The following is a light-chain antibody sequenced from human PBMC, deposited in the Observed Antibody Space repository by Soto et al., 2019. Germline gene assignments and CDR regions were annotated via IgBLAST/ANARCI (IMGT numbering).Light chain of an antibody. Sequence: QSALTQPASVSGSPGQSITISCTGTSSDVGGYSYVSWYQQHPGKAPKLIIYDVSHRPSGVSTRFSGSKSGDTASLTISGLQAEDEADYYCSSYRRTSTVHDVFGTGTKLTVL. CDR3: SSYRRTSTVHDV. CDR1: SSDVGGYSY. J-gene: IGLJ1*01. V-gene: IGLV2-14*03. CDR2: DVS.